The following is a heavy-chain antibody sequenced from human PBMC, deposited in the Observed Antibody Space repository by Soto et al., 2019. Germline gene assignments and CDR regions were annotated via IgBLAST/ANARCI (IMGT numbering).Heavy chain of an antibody. CDR1: GFTFSSYA. CDR2: ISGSGGTT. D-gene: IGHD4-17*01. V-gene: IGHV3-23*01. Sequence: GGSLRLSCVASGFTFSSYAMSWVRQAPGKGLEWVSVISGSGGTTYYADSVKGRFTISGDNSKNTLYLQMNSLRAEDTAVYYCARELGTTVTPDYWGQGTLVTVSS. CDR3: ARELGTTVTPDY. J-gene: IGHJ4*02.